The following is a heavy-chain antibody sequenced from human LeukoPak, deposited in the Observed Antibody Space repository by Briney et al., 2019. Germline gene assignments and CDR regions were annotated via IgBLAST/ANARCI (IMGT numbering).Heavy chain of an antibody. J-gene: IGHJ4*02. Sequence: PGGSLRLSCAASGFTVSSNYMSWVRQAPGKGLEWVSYISSSGSTIYYADSVKGRFTISRDNAKNSLYLQMNSLRAEDTAIYYCARATRLLLFGGYWGQGTLVTVSS. CDR1: GFTVSSNY. CDR2: ISSSGSTI. D-gene: IGHD3-22*01. V-gene: IGHV3-11*04. CDR3: ARATRLLLFGGY.